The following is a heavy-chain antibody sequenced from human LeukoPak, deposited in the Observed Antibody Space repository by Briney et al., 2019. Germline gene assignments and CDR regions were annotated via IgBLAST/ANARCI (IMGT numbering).Heavy chain of an antibody. CDR1: GFTFRTYG. V-gene: IGHV3-33*01. D-gene: IGHD6-19*01. CDR2: IWYDGSNK. J-gene: IGHJ6*02. Sequence: GGSLRLSCATSGFTFRTYGMHWVRQAPGKGLEWVAVIWYDGSNKYYADSVKGRFTISRDNSKNTLYLQMNSLRAEDTAVYYCARDLRGWYSYYYYGMDVWGQGTTVTVSS. CDR3: ARDLRGWYSYYYYGMDV.